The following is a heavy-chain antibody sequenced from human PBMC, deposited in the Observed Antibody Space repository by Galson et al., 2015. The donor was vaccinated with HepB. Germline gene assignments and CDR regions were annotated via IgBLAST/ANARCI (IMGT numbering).Heavy chain of an antibody. V-gene: IGHV1-2*06. CDR1: GYTFTGYY. CDR2: INPNSGGT. Sequence: SVKVSCKASGYTFTGYYMHWVRQAPGQGLEWMGRINPNSGGTHYAQKFQGSVTMTRDTSISTAYMELSRLRSDDTAVYYCAGGCSGGSCYFDWGQGTLVTVSS. D-gene: IGHD2-15*01. J-gene: IGHJ4*02. CDR3: AGGCSGGSCYFD.